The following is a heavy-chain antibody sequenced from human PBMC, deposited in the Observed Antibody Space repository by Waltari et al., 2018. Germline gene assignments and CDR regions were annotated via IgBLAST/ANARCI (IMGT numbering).Heavy chain of an antibody. D-gene: IGHD5-12*01. CDR1: GVSLTSDRHY. CDR3: ATYIGASLGTAAFDV. CDR2: LSYSGAT. Sequence: QMQLQESGPGLVTPSETLSPTCSVAGVSLTSDRHYWGWIRQPPGQGLEWIATLSYSGATYSSPSLKSRVTISRDTSKNQVSLQLGSVTAADTAVYYCATYIGASLGTAAFDVWGQGTMVTVSS. J-gene: IGHJ3*01. V-gene: IGHV4-39*01.